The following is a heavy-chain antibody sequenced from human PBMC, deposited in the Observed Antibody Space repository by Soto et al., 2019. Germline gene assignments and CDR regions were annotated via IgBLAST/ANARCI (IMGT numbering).Heavy chain of an antibody. CDR1: GFTFSSYG. CDR3: AKDRFGVHDY. Sequence: QVQLMESGGDVVQPGRSLRLSCAASGFTFSSYGMHWVRQAPGKGLEWVAVISYDGSNKYYADSVKGRFTISRENSNNTLYLQMNSLRGEDTAVYYSAKDRFGVHDYWGQGTLVTGSS. J-gene: IGHJ4*02. V-gene: IGHV3-30*18. CDR2: ISYDGSNK. D-gene: IGHD3-16*01.